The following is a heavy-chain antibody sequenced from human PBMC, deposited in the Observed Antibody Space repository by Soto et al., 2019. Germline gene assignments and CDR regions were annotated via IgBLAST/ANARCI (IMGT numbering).Heavy chain of an antibody. J-gene: IGHJ5*01. CDR1: GYTSADFG. Sequence: VASVKVSCKASGYTSADFGISWVRQAPGQGLEWMGWVSGNNGASNPAPKVQGRITMTLDTSTGVSYMALRSLRSDDTAIYYCVRDQKYFRVNGNWFDSWGQGTLVTV. CDR3: VRDQKYFRVNGNWFDS. CDR2: VSGNNGAS. V-gene: IGHV1-18*04. D-gene: IGHD2-2*01.